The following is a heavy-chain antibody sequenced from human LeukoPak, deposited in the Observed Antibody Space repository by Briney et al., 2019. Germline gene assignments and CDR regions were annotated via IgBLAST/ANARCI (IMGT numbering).Heavy chain of an antibody. Sequence: GGSLRLSCAASGFTVSTNYMSWVRQAPGKGLECVSTIYSDGNTHYADSVKGRFTISRDNSKNTLFLQMNSLRDEDTAVYYCARDFDAFDIWGQGTMVTVSS. V-gene: IGHV3-66*01. CDR2: IYSDGNT. CDR3: ARDFDAFDI. J-gene: IGHJ3*02. CDR1: GFTVSTNY.